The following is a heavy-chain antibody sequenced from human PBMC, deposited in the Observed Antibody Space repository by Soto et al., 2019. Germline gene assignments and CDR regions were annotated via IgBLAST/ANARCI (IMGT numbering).Heavy chain of an antibody. CDR2: MNPNSGGT. D-gene: IGHD6-13*01. CDR3: ARGYYSSSWRVVDY. J-gene: IGHJ4*02. Sequence: QVQLVQSGADVKKPGASVKVSCKTSGYTFSGYFMHWLRQAPGQGLEWMGWMNPNSGGTDYAQNFQGRVSMAWDTSISTACMELSTLRSDVTAIFCWARGYYSSSWRVVDYRGQGTLVTVSS. CDR1: GYTFSGYF. V-gene: IGHV1-2*02.